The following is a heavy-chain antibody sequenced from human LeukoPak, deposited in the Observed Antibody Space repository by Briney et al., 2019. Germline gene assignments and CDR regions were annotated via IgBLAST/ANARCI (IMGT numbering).Heavy chain of an antibody. CDR2: LTGSGRDT. D-gene: IGHD6-13*01. V-gene: IGHV3-23*01. CDR1: GFTLNIYA. J-gene: IGHJ4*02. CDR3: AKTVSSWYDNPPFDY. Sequence: GGSLRLSCAASGFTLNIYAMNWVRQAPGKGLDWVSSLTGSGRDTYYTDSVKGRFTISRDNSKNTAYLQMNSLRAEDTAVYYCAKTVSSWYDNPPFDYWGQGTLVTVSS.